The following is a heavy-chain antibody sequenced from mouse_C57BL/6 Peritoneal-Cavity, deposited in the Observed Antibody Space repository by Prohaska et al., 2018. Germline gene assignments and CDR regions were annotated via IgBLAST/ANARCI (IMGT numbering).Heavy chain of an antibody. V-gene: IGHV1-26*01. J-gene: IGHJ3*01. Sequence: HGKSLEWIGDINPNNGGTSYNQKFKGKATLTVDKSSSTAYMELRSLTSEDSAVYYCARVVAYWGQGTLVTVSA. CDR2: INPNNGGT. CDR3: ARVVAY.